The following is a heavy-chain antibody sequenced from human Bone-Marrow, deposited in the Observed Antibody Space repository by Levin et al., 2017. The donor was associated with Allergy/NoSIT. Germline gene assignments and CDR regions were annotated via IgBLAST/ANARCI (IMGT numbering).Heavy chain of an antibody. J-gene: IGHJ5*02. Sequence: ASVKVSCKASGYSFIDYGLTWVRQAPGQGLEWMGWISPASGKTAYAQKFEGRVIMTTDTPTSTAYMELRSLRSDDTAMYYCTRDSAPYCSHSSCYRRTWFDPWGQGTLVTVSS. CDR3: TRDSAPYCSHSSCYRRTWFDP. D-gene: IGHD2-15*01. V-gene: IGHV1-18*01. CDR2: ISPASGKT. CDR1: GYSFIDYG.